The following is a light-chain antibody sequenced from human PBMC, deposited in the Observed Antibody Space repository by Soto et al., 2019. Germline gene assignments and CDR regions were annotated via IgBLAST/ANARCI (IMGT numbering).Light chain of an antibody. V-gene: IGLV4-69*01. Sequence: QLVLTQSPPASASLGASVKLTCTLSSGHSSYAIAWHQQQPEKGPRYLMKLNSDGSHRKGDGIPDRFSGSSSGAEHYLTISSLQSEDEADYYCQTWGTGIGVFGGGTKLTVL. CDR3: QTWGTGIGV. CDR1: SGHSSYA. J-gene: IGLJ2*01. CDR2: LNSDGSH.